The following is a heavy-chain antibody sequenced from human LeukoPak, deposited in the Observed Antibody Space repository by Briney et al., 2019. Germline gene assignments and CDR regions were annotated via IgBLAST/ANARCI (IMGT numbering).Heavy chain of an antibody. V-gene: IGHV4-38-2*02. CDR1: CYSISSGYY. CDR3: ARVGATLGGDV. J-gene: IGHJ6*04. Sequence: PSETLSFTCTVSCYSISSGYYWGWIRQPAGKGLEWIWSIYHSGSTNYNPSLKSRVTISVDTSKNQFSLKLSSVTAADTAVYYCARVGATLGGDVWGKGTTVTVSS. CDR2: IYHSGST. D-gene: IGHD1-26*01.